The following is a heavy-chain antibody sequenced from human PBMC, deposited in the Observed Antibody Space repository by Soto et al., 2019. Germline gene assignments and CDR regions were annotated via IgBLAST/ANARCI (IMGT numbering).Heavy chain of an antibody. J-gene: IGHJ4*02. CDR1: GFTFSSYA. V-gene: IGHV3-30-3*01. Sequence: QVQLVESGGGVVQPGRSLRLSCAASGFTFSSYAMHWVRQAPGKGLEWVAVISYDGSNKYYADSVKGRFTISRDNSKNTLYLKMTSLRAEDTAVYYCAREHVDTAMVSGAYFDYWGQGTLVTVSS. CDR3: AREHVDTAMVSGAYFDY. D-gene: IGHD5-18*01. CDR2: ISYDGSNK.